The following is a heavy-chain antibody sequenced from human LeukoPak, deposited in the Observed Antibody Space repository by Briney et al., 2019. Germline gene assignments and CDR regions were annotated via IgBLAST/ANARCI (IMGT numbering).Heavy chain of an antibody. CDR3: ARGYCRGGSCYRQDPYNWFDP. CDR2: INPNSGGT. V-gene: IGHV1-2*02. CDR1: GYTFTGYY. D-gene: IGHD2-15*01. Sequence: ASVKVSCKASGYTFTGYYMHWVRQAPGQGLEWMGWINPNSGGTNYAQKFQGRVTMTRDTSISTAYMELSRLRSDDTAVYYCARGYCRGGSCYRQDPYNWFDPWGQGTLVTVSS. J-gene: IGHJ5*02.